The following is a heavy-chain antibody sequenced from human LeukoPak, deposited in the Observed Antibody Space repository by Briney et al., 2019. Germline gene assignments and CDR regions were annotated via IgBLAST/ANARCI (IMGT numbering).Heavy chain of an antibody. CDR3: AKDLKTHKLTLAGINPPNWFDP. J-gene: IGHJ5*02. Sequence: PGRSLRLSCAASGFTFSSYGMHWVRQAPGKGLEWVAVISYDGSNKYYADSVKGRFTISRDNSKNTLYLQMNSLRAEDTAVYYCAKDLKTHKLTLAGINPPNWFDPSGQGTLVTVSS. CDR2: ISYDGSNK. V-gene: IGHV3-30*18. D-gene: IGHD6-19*01. CDR1: GFTFSSYG.